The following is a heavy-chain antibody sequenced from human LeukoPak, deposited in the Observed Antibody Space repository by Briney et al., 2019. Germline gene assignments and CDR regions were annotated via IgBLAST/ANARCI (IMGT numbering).Heavy chain of an antibody. Sequence: GGSLRLSCAASGFTFSSYEMNWVRQAPGKGLEWVSYISSSGSTIYYADSVKGRFTISRDNAKNSLYLQMNSLRAEDTAVYYCARGDVLSSGYYSGYDGFDIWGQGTMVTVSS. D-gene: IGHD3-22*01. V-gene: IGHV3-48*03. J-gene: IGHJ3*02. CDR1: GFTFSSYE. CDR2: ISSSGSTI. CDR3: ARGDVLSSGYYSGYDGFDI.